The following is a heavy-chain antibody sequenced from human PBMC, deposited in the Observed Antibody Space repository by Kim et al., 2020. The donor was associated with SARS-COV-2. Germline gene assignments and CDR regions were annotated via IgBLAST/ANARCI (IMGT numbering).Heavy chain of an antibody. Sequence: GGSLRLSCAASGFTFSSYEMNWVRQAPGKGLEWVSYISSSGSTIYYADSVKGRFTISRDNAKNSLYLQMNSLRAEDTAVYYCARDEGTLWADIWGQGTMVTVSS. CDR1: GFTFSSYE. V-gene: IGHV3-48*03. J-gene: IGHJ3*02. CDR2: ISSSGSTI. CDR3: ARDEGTLWADI. D-gene: IGHD7-27*01.